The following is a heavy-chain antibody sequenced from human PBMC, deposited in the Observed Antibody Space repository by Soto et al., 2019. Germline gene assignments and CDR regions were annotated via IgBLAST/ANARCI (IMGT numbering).Heavy chain of an antibody. CDR1: GDSINSDY. Sequence: ETLSLTCTVSGDSINSDYWSWIRQSPGKGLEWIGYIYYRGNTNYNPSLKSRVTISVDASKNQFSLQLTSVTAADTAVYYCARQGEKYGIRTFDPWGQGTLVTVSS. V-gene: IGHV4-59*08. CDR2: IYYRGNT. CDR3: ARQGEKYGIRTFDP. J-gene: IGHJ5*02. D-gene: IGHD2-21*01.